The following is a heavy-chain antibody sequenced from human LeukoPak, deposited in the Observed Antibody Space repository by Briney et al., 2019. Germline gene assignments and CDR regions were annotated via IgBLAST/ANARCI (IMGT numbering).Heavy chain of an antibody. Sequence: GRSLRLSCAASGFTFSSYAMHWVRQAPGKGLEWVAVISYDGSNKYYADSVKGRFTISRDNSKNTLYLQMNSLRAEDTALYYCVKGGWGSVSDIWGQGTMVTVSS. J-gene: IGHJ3*02. CDR2: ISYDGSNK. V-gene: IGHV3-30-3*01. CDR1: GFTFSSYA. D-gene: IGHD3-16*01. CDR3: VKGGWGSVSDI.